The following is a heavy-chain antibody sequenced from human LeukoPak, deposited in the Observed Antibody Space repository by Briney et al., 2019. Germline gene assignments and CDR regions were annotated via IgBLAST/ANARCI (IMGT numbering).Heavy chain of an antibody. CDR3: ARAKREQQLMTIWFDP. V-gene: IGHV1-18*01. Sequence: AAVKVSCKASGYTFSSYGISWVRQAPGQGLEWMGWINAYNGHTNSAQKLQGGVTMTTDTSTSTAYMELRSLRSDDTAVYYCARAKREQQLMTIWFDPWGQGTLVTVSS. CDR2: INAYNGHT. J-gene: IGHJ5*02. D-gene: IGHD6-13*01. CDR1: GYTFSSYG.